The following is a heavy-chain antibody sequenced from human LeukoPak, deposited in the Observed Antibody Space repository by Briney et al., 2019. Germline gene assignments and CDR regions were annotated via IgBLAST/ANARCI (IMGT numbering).Heavy chain of an antibody. CDR2: INHSGST. CDR1: GGSFSGYY. J-gene: IGHJ4*02. V-gene: IGHV4-34*01. Sequence: PSETLSLTCAVYGGSFSGYYWSWIRQPPGKGLEWIGEINHSGSTNYNPSLKSRVTISVDTSKNQFSLKLSSVTAADTAVYYCARRGEYCSSTSCYSGDYWGQGTLVTVSS. D-gene: IGHD2-2*01. CDR3: ARRGEYCSSTSCYSGDY.